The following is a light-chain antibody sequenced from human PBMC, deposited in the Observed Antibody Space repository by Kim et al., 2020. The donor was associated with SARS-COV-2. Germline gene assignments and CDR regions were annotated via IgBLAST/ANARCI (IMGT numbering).Light chain of an antibody. J-gene: IGLJ3*02. Sequence: ALGQTVSITCQGDSLRNYFASWYKQKPGQAPALVMYGKNNRPSGIPDRISGSSSGSTASLTITGAQAEDEGDYYCSSRDSSGSHWMFGAGTQLTVL. CDR3: SSRDSSGSHWM. CDR2: GKN. CDR1: SLRNYF. V-gene: IGLV3-19*01.